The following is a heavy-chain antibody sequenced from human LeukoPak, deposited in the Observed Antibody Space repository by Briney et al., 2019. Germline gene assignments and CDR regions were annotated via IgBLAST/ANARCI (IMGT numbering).Heavy chain of an antibody. J-gene: IGHJ4*02. CDR3: ARGGVYSTSAVDY. CDR1: GFSFSVYW. D-gene: IGHD6-6*01. CDR2: INTDGSST. V-gene: IGHV3-74*01. Sequence: GGSLRLSCAASGFSFSVYWMRWVRQAPGKGLLWVSRINTDGSSTTYADSVKGRFTISRDNAKNTLYLQMNSLRAEDTAVYYCARGGVYSTSAVDYWGQGTLVTVSS.